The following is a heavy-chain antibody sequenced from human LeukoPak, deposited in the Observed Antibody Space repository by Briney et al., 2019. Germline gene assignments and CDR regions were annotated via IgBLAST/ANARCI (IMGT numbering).Heavy chain of an antibody. Sequence: GGSLRLSCAASGFSFSNYAMNWVRQAPEKGLEWVSGISGSGGTTYYADSMKGRFTISRDNSKDTLYLQLDSLRAEDTAIYYCAKVETTVATPFDYWGQGTLVTVSS. J-gene: IGHJ4*02. CDR1: GFSFSNYA. CDR2: ISGSGGTT. D-gene: IGHD4-23*01. V-gene: IGHV3-23*01. CDR3: AKVETTVATPFDY.